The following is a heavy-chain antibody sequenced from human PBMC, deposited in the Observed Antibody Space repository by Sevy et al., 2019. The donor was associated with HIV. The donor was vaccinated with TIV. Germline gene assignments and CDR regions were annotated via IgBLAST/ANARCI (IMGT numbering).Heavy chain of an antibody. V-gene: IGHV3-21*01. J-gene: IGHJ5*02. CDR2: ISSSRSYI. Sequence: GGSLRLSCAASGFTFSSYSMNWVRQAPGKGLEWVSSISSSRSYIYYADSVKGRFTISRDNAKNSLYLQMNSLRAEDTAVYYCARAPVRQWLVHEGWFDPWGQGTLVTVSS. CDR3: ARAPVRQWLVHEGWFDP. CDR1: GFTFSSYS. D-gene: IGHD6-19*01.